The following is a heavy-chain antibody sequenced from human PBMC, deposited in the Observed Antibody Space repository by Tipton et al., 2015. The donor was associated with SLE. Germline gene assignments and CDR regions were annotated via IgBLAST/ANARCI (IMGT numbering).Heavy chain of an antibody. Sequence: TLSLTCAVYGGSFSGYYWSWIRQPPGKGLEWIGEINHSGSTNYNPSLKSRVTISVDTSKNQFSLKLSSVTAADTAVYYCARGHERHCDSPNFDIWGQGTMVTVSS. CDR1: GGSFSGYY. CDR3: ARGHERHCDSPNFDI. V-gene: IGHV4-34*01. CDR2: INHSGST. D-gene: IGHD2-21*02. J-gene: IGHJ3*02.